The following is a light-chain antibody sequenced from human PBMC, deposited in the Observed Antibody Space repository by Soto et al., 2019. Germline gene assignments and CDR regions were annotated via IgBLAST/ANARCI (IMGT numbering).Light chain of an antibody. CDR2: YDS. CDR3: QVWDSSSDPYV. V-gene: IGLV3-21*04. J-gene: IGLJ1*01. Sequence: SYELTQPPSVSVAPGKTARITCGGNNIGSKSVHWYQQKPGQAPVLVIYYDSDRPSGIPERFSGSNSGTTATLTISRVEAGDEADYYCQVWDSSSDPYVFGTGTKLTVL. CDR1: NIGSKS.